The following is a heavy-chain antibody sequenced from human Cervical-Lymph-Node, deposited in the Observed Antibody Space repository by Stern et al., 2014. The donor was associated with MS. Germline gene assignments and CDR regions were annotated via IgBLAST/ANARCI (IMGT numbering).Heavy chain of an antibody. CDR3: ARGTGDNWFDP. CDR1: GG. Sequence: VQLVESGADVKKPGSAVRVSCKASGGVSWPRQAPGQGLEYMGGIIRPVGTAHYAQRFQGRLTITADTSRNTTYMELRSLRSDDTAVYYCARGTGDNWFDPWGQGTLVSVSS. CDR2: IIRPVGTA. V-gene: IGHV1-69*06. D-gene: IGHD3-10*01. J-gene: IGHJ5*02.